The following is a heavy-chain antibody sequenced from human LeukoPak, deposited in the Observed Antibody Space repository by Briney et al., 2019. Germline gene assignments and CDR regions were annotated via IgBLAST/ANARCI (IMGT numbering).Heavy chain of an antibody. V-gene: IGHV1-2*02. D-gene: IGHD2-2*01. CDR3: ARVPDIVVVPAAIWFDP. CDR1: GYTFTGYY. Sequence: GASVKVSCKASGYTFTGYYMHWVRQAPGRGLEWMGWINPNSGGTNYAQKFQGRVTMTRDTSISTAYMELSRLRSDDTAVYYCARVPDIVVVPAAIWFDPWGQGTLVTVSS. J-gene: IGHJ5*02. CDR2: INPNSGGT.